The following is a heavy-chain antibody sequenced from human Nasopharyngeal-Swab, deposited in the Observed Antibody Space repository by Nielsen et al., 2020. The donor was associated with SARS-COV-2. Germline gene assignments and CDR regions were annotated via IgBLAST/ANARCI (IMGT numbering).Heavy chain of an antibody. J-gene: IGHJ4*02. CDR1: GFTFRSFA. CDR2: LSYDGSNK. CDR3: ARDRRSGYCSGGSCSQLCDY. V-gene: IGHV3-30-3*01. D-gene: IGHD2-15*01. Sequence: GESLKISCGASGFTFRSFAMHWVRQAPGKGLEWVAVLSYDGSNKYYADSVKGRFTISRDNSKNTLYLQMNSLRAEDTAVYYCARDRRSGYCSGGSCSQLCDYWGQGTLVTVSS.